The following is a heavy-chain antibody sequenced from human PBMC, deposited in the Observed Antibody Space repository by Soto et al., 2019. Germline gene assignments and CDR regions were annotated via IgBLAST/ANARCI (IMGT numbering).Heavy chain of an antibody. V-gene: IGHV1-18*01. J-gene: IGHJ6*02. CDR1: GYTFTSYG. D-gene: IGHD3-10*01. CDR2: ISANNGNT. CDR3: ARGTGLLWFGNYYYYGMDV. Sequence: ASVKVSCKASGYTFTSYGISWVRQAPGQGLEWMGWISANNGNTNYTQKLQGRVTMTTDTSTSTAYMELSSLRSDDTAVYYCARGTGLLWFGNYYYYGMDVWGQGTTVTXSS.